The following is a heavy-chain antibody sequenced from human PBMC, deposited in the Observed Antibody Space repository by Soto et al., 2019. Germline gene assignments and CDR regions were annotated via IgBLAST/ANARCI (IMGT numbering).Heavy chain of an antibody. CDR3: ARQRGYRDPDYYYYYGMDV. Sequence: PSETLSLTCTVSGGSISSGEYYWTWIRQPPGKGLEWIGYISYSGSTHYSPSLKSRVTISVDTSKNQFSLKLSSVTAADTAVYYCARQRGYRDPDYYYYYGMDVWGQGTTVTVSS. D-gene: IGHD5-18*01. V-gene: IGHV4-30-4*01. CDR2: ISYSGST. CDR1: GGSISSGEYY. J-gene: IGHJ6*02.